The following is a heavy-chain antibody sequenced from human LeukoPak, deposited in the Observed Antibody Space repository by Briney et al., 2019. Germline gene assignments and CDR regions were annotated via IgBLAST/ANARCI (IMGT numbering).Heavy chain of an antibody. J-gene: IGHJ4*02. CDR1: EFTFSSYR. D-gene: IGHD6-13*01. V-gene: IGHV3-7*05. CDR2: IKQDGSEI. Sequence: GGSLRLSCAASEFTFSSYRMTWVRQAPGKGLEWVANIKQDGSEIYYMDSVKGRFTISRDNAKNSLYLQMNSLRAEDTAVYYCARDLWAQKLPHRYFDYWGQGTLVTLSS. CDR3: ARDLWAQKLPHRYFDY.